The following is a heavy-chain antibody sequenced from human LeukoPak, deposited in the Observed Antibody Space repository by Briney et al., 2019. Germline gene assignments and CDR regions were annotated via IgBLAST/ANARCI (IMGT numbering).Heavy chain of an antibody. J-gene: IGHJ6*02. V-gene: IGHV3-21*01. CDR2: ISSSSSYI. CDR3: AREDNWNDYYGMDV. Sequence: GGSLRLSCAASGFTFSSYWMNWARQAPGKGLEWVSSISSSSSYIYYADSVKGRFTISRDNAKNSLYLQMNSLRAEDTAVYYCAREDNWNDYYGMDVWGQGTTVTVSS. D-gene: IGHD1-1*01. CDR1: GFTFSSYW.